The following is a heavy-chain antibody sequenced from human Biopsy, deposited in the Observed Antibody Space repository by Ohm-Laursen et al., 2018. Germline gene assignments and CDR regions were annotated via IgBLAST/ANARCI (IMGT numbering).Heavy chain of an antibody. CDR2: IMSLYNTT. Sequence: SVKVSCKVSGGMFNSYTINWLRQAPGQGLQWMGGIMSLYNTTNYAQKFWDRITVTADKSTNTVYMTLSSLTSEDTAVYFCARGLGGYDYWYFDLWGRGTLVIVSS. D-gene: IGHD5-12*01. CDR1: GGMFNSYT. J-gene: IGHJ2*01. V-gene: IGHV1-69*06. CDR3: ARGLGGYDYWYFDL.